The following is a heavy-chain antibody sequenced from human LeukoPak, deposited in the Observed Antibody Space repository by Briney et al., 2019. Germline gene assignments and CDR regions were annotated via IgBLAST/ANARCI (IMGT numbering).Heavy chain of an antibody. Sequence: SETLSPTCAVSGYSISSYYWSWIRQPAGKGLEWIGRIYTSGSTNYNPSLKSRVTMSVDTSKNQFSLKLSSVTAADTAVYYCARDSGIFQNKRYYYYGMDVWGQGTTVTVSS. J-gene: IGHJ6*02. CDR1: GYSISSYY. D-gene: IGHD3-10*01. CDR3: ARDSGIFQNKRYYYYGMDV. V-gene: IGHV4-4*07. CDR2: IYTSGST.